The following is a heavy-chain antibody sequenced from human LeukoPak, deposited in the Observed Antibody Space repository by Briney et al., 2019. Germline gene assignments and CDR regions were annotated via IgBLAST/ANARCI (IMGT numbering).Heavy chain of an antibody. D-gene: IGHD4-17*01. J-gene: IGHJ3*02. V-gene: IGHV3-21*01. CDR1: GFTFSSYC. Sequence: PGGSLRLSCAASGFTFSSYCMNWVRQAPGKGLEWVSSISSSSSSYIYYADSVKGRFTISRDNAKNSLYLQMNSLRAEDTAVYYCAREPTGDAFDTWGQGTMVTVSS. CDR2: ISSSSSSYI. CDR3: AREPTGDAFDT.